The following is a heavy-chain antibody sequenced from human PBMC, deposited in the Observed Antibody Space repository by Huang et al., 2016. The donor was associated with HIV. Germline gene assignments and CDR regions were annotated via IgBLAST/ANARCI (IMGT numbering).Heavy chain of an antibody. D-gene: IGHD6-13*01. CDR2: IVPFFSGT. CDR3: AREGQTWYGKPIAAFEI. Sequence: VQLVQSGAEVKRPGTSVKISCKASGGSFNSLAFNWVRQAPGQGLQYMGGIVPFFSGTNYAEKFRGRLSISADKSTSTVFMELRGLTSEDTAVFFCAREGQTWYGKPIAAFEIWGQGTSVIVSP. V-gene: IGHV1-69*10. J-gene: IGHJ3*02. CDR1: GGSFNSLA.